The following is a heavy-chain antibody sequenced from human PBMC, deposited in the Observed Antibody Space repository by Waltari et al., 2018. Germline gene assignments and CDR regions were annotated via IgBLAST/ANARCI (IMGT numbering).Heavy chain of an antibody. D-gene: IGHD3-10*01. J-gene: IGHJ4*02. Sequence: EVQVVESGGGLVHPGESLRLSCAASGFTVSRNHMSWVRQAPGKGLEWVSLLYDAGSSYYPDSVRGRFTISRDNSKNTVHLQMNSLRVDDTATYYCARARDEKTAMVYFDHWGQGTLVSVSS. CDR3: ARARDEKTAMVYFDH. V-gene: IGHV3-66*02. CDR1: GFTVSRNH. CDR2: LYDAGSS.